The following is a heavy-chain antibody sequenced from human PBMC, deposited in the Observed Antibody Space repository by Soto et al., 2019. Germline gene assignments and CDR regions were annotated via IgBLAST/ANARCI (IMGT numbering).Heavy chain of an antibody. CDR3: ASGGSSDY. D-gene: IGHD1-26*01. CDR2: IKQDGSEK. J-gene: IGHJ4*02. Sequence: WGTLSLSCAASGFTFSSYWMSWVRQAPGKGLEWVANIKQDGSEKYYVVSVKGRFTISRDNAKNSLYLQMNSLRAEDTAVYYCASGGSSDYWGQGTLVTVSS. V-gene: IGHV3-7*03. CDR1: GFTFSSYW.